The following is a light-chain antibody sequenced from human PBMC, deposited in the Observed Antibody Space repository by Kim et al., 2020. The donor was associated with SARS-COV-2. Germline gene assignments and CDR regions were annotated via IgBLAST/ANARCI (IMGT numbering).Light chain of an antibody. CDR1: SNNVGYQG. V-gene: IGLV10-54*01. CDR3: SAWDNSLRTWV. Sequence: QAGLTQPPSVSKGLRQTATLTCTGNSNNVGYQGAAWLQQHQGHPPKLLSYRNNYRPSGISERLSASRSGNTASLTITGLQPEDEADYYCSAWDNSLRTWVFGGGTQLTFL. CDR2: RNN. J-gene: IGLJ3*02.